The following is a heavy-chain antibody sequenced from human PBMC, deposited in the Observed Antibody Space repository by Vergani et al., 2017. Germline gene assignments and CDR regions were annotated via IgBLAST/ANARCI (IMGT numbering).Heavy chain of an antibody. V-gene: IGHV1-46*01. CDR1: GYPFTSYY. J-gene: IGHJ6*02. CDR3: ARDRFRGDYYYGMDV. Sequence: QVQLVQSGAEVKKPGASVKVSCKASGYPFTSYYMHWVRQAPGQGLEWMGIINPSGGSTSYAKKFQGKVTMTRDTSKSTVYMELSSLRSEDTAVYYCARDRFRGDYYYGMDVWGQGTTVTVSS. D-gene: IGHD3-10*01. CDR2: INPSGGST.